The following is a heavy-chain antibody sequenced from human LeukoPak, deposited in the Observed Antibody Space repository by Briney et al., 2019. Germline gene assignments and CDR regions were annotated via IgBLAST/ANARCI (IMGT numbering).Heavy chain of an antibody. J-gene: IGHJ6*02. CDR3: AKGRWGTYYYGMDV. D-gene: IGHD2-8*02. V-gene: IGHV3-9*01. CDR1: GFTFDDYA. CDR2: ISWNSGSI. Sequence: LGGSLRLSCAASGFTFDDYAMHWVRQAPGKGLEWVSGISWNSGSIGYADSVKGRFTISRDNAKNSLYLQMNSLRAEDTALYYCAKGRWGTYYYGMDVWGQGTTVTVSS.